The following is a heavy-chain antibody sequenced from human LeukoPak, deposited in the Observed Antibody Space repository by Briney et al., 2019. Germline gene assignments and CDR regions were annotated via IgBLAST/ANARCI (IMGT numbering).Heavy chain of an antibody. J-gene: IGHJ6*03. CDR1: GFTFSSYW. V-gene: IGHV3-7*01. CDR2: IKQDGSEK. D-gene: IGHD2-2*02. CDR3: ARSGCSSTSCYKKGGYYYYYMDV. Sequence: PGGSLRLSCAASGFTFSSYWMSWVRQAPGKGLEWVANIKQDGSEKYYVGSVKGRFTISRDNAKNSLYLQMNSLRAEDTAVYYCARSGCSSTSCYKKGGYYYYYMDVWGKGTTVTVSS.